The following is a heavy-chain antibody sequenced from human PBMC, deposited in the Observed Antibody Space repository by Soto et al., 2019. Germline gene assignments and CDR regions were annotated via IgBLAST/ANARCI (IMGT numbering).Heavy chain of an antibody. V-gene: IGHV3-15*05. CDR2: VTRRTDGETT. CDR1: GFIFGDAW. J-gene: IGHJ4*02. CDR3: VAGSPFEY. D-gene: IGHD1-26*01. Sequence: EGSLRLSCTGSGFIFGDAWLSWVRQAPGKGLEWVARVTRRTDGETTDYAAPVTGRFTISRDVSKPTVYLQMNSLKIEDTGIYYCVAGSPFEYWGQGTLVTVSS.